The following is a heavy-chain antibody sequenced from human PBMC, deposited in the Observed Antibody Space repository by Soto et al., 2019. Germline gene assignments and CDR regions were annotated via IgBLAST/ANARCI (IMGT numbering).Heavy chain of an antibody. CDR1: GLTFSSYW. Sequence: EVQLVESGGGLVQPGGSLRLSCAASGLTFSSYWMSWVRQAPGKGLEWGANIKQDGSQKYYVDSVKGRFTISRDNAKNSLYLQMNSLRVEDTAVYYCASAYYYDSSGYSPGGYWGQGTLVTVSS. CDR2: IKQDGSQK. CDR3: ASAYYYDSSGYSPGGY. D-gene: IGHD3-22*01. V-gene: IGHV3-7*01. J-gene: IGHJ4*02.